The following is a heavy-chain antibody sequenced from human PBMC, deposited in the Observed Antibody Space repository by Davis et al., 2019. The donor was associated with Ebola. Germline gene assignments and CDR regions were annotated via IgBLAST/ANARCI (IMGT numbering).Heavy chain of an antibody. CDR3: ARFQGTYNWFDP. Sequence: PGGSLRLSCKGSGYSFTSYWISWVRQMPGKGLEWMGIIYPGDSDTRYSPSFQGQVTISADKSISTAYLQWSSLKASDTAMYYCARFQGTYNWFDPWGQGTLVTVSS. CDR2: IYPGDSDT. V-gene: IGHV5-51*01. CDR1: GYSFTSYW. D-gene: IGHD3-10*01. J-gene: IGHJ5*02.